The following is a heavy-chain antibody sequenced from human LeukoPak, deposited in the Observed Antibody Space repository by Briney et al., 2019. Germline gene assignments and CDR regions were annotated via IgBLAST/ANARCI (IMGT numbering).Heavy chain of an antibody. D-gene: IGHD5-12*01. J-gene: IGHJ4*02. CDR1: GFTFSNYW. Sequence: PGGSLRLSCAASGFTFSNYWMSWVRQAPGKGLEWVANINQDGSEKYYVDSVKGRFTISRDNAKNSLYLQMNSLRAEDTAVYYCARPYDSNRDHSGYGYWGRGTLVTVSS. V-gene: IGHV3-7*02. CDR2: INQDGSEK. CDR3: ARPYDSNRDHSGYGY.